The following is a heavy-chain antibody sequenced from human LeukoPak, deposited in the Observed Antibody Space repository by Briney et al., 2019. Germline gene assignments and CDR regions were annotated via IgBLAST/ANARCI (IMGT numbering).Heavy chain of an antibody. Sequence: GGSLRLSCAASGSTFSSYAMHWVRQAPGKGLEWVAVISYDGSNKYYADSVKGRFTISRDNSKNTLYLQMNSLRAEDTAVYYCAREVGVGVVVVAATLDYWGQGTLVTVSS. CDR1: GSTFSSYA. D-gene: IGHD2-15*01. CDR3: AREVGVGVVVVAATLDY. J-gene: IGHJ4*02. CDR2: ISYDGSNK. V-gene: IGHV3-30-3*01.